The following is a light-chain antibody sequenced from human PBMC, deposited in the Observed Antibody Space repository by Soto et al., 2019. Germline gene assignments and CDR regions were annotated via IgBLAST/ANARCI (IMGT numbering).Light chain of an antibody. J-gene: IGKJ2*01. CDR3: QQYFGSLYT. Sequence: SVLTQSPGTLSLSPGEGATLSCRTSQSIRSTYLAWYQQRPGQAPRLLIYAASSRATGIPYRFSGSGSGTDFTLTISRLEPEDFAVYYCQQYFGSLYTFGQGTKLEIK. CDR1: QSIRSTY. V-gene: IGKV3-20*01. CDR2: AAS.